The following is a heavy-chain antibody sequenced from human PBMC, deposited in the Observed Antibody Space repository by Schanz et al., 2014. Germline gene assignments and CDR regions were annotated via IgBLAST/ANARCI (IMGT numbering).Heavy chain of an antibody. Sequence: EVQLLESGGGSVQPGGSLRLSCAASGFTFSNYWMSWVRQAPGKGLDWVANIKEDGSEKDYVDSVKGRFTISRDNAKNSLYLQLNSLRAGDTAVYYCAGRGFRYLYYWGQGTVVTVSS. J-gene: IGHJ4*02. V-gene: IGHV3-7*01. D-gene: IGHD3-9*01. CDR1: GFTFSNYW. CDR3: AGRGFRYLYY. CDR2: IKEDGSEK.